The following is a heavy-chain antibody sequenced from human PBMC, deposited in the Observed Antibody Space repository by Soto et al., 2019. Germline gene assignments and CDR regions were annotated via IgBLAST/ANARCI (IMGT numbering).Heavy chain of an antibody. CDR1: GFTFSNAW. Sequence: EVQLVESGGGLVKPGGSLRLSCAASGFTFSNAWMNWVRQAPGKGLEWVGRIKSKTDGGTTDYAAPVKGRFTISRDDSKNTLYLQMNSLKTEDTALYHCTTGKRDDTAMGYYYYGMDVWGQGTTVTVSS. CDR2: IKSKTDGGTT. V-gene: IGHV3-15*07. D-gene: IGHD5-18*01. CDR3: TTGKRDDTAMGYYYYGMDV. J-gene: IGHJ6*02.